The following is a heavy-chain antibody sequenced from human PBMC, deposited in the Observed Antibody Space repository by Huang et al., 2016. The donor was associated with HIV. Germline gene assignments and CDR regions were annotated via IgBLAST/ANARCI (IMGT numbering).Heavy chain of an antibody. D-gene: IGHD6-6*01. J-gene: IGHJ1*01. CDR3: ARGSGSAWLVY. Sequence: EVQLVESGGGLVQPGGSLRLSCEASGFTFSYHNMNWVRQAPGKGLEWLSDIRDNSATIFDADSVRGRFTISRDKAKNSLYLQMNSLRDEDTAVYYCARGSGSAWLVYWGQGTLVTVSS. V-gene: IGHV3-48*02. CDR1: GFTFSYHN. CDR2: IRDNSATI.